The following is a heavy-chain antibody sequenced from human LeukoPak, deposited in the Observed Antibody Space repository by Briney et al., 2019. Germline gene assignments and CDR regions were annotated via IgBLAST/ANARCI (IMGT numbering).Heavy chain of an antibody. Sequence: GGSLTLSCAASGFAIRSYWMHWVCQDPGKGLVWVSRIKSDGSSTRYADSVKGRFTISRDNAKNTLYLQMNSLRAEDTAIYYCARSADPNRGSSWYFDLWGHGTQVTVSS. CDR3: ARSADPNRGSSWYFDL. CDR1: GFAIRSYW. D-gene: IGHD7-27*01. CDR2: IKSDGSST. V-gene: IGHV3-74*01. J-gene: IGHJ2*01.